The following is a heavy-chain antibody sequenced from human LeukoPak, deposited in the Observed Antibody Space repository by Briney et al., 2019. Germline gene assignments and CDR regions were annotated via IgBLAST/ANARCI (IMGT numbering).Heavy chain of an antibody. CDR2: ISASGGST. D-gene: IGHD1-26*01. Sequence: LRLXXXASXXTXXSSAMSWVRQGXGXGLEWVSGISASGGSTNYADSVRGRFTIFRDNSKNTLYVQMNSLRDEDTALYYCAKDQRWESPHYLDSWGQGTLVTVSS. J-gene: IGHJ4*02. CDR3: AKDQRWESPHYLDS. CDR1: XXTXXSSA. V-gene: IGHV3-23*01.